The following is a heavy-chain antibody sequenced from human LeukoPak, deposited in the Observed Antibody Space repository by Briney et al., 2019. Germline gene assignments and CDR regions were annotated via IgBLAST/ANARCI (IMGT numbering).Heavy chain of an antibody. CDR3: AREGGPYRPLDY. J-gene: IGHJ4*02. CDR1: GGSISSNNY. Sequence: SGTLSLTCGVSGGSISSNNYWSWVRPPPGKGLEWIGEGNIQGSTNYNPSLMGRVAISGDMSENHISLQLTAVTAADAAVYYCAREGGPYRPLDYSGQGTLVTVSS. V-gene: IGHV4-4*02. CDR2: GNIQGST.